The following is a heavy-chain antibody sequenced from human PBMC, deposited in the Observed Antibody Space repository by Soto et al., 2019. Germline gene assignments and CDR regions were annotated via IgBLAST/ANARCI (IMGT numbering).Heavy chain of an antibody. J-gene: IGHJ4*02. CDR3: ARGPDYYDSSGYKPFDY. D-gene: IGHD3-22*01. V-gene: IGHV3-74*01. Sequence: LRLSCAASGFTSSSYWMHWVRQAPGKGLVWVSRINSDGSSTSYADSVKGRFTISRDNAKNTLYLQMNSLRAEDTAVYYCARGPDYYDSSGYKPFDYWGQGTLVTVSS. CDR2: INSDGSST. CDR1: GFTSSSYW.